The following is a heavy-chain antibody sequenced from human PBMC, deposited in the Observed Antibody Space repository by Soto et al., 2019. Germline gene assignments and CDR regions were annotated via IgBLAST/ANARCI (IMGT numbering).Heavy chain of an antibody. CDR1: GFTVITNY. V-gene: IGHV3-66*01. D-gene: IGHD1-26*01. CDR3: ARKKSRVGATGYFDY. CDR2: IYAGGNT. Sequence: EVQMVESGGGLVQPGGSLRLSCAVSGFTVITNYISWVRQAPGKGLEWVSDIYAGGNTYYADSVKGRFAISRDNSKNTLELEMNSLRAEDTAVYYCARKKSRVGATGYFDYWGQGTLVSVSS. J-gene: IGHJ4*02.